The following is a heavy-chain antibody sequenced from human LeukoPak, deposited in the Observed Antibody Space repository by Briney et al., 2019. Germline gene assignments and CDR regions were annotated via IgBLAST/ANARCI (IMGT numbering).Heavy chain of an antibody. CDR1: GFTFINAW. CDR2: IKSKTDGGTT. V-gene: IGHV3-15*01. Sequence: GGSLRLSCAASGFTFINAWMTWVRQAPGKGLEWVGRIKSKTDGGTTDYAAPVKGRFTISRDDSKTTLYLQMNSLKTEDTAVYYCSTSDFWSVTEDFWGQGTLVTVSS. CDR3: STSDFWSVTEDF. D-gene: IGHD3-3*01. J-gene: IGHJ4*02.